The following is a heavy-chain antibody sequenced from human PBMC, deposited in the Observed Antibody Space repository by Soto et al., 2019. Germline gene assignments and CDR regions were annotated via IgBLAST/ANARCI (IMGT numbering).Heavy chain of an antibody. Sequence: LRLSCAASGFTLSNYWMHWVRQAPGKGLVWVSRINSDGSTTNYADSVKGRFTIYRDNAKNTLYLEMNSLRAEDTAVYYCANFYSGSYSTYWGQGTLVTVSS. CDR2: INSDGSTT. V-gene: IGHV3-74*01. CDR3: ANFYSGSYSTY. J-gene: IGHJ4*02. CDR1: GFTLSNYW. D-gene: IGHD1-26*01.